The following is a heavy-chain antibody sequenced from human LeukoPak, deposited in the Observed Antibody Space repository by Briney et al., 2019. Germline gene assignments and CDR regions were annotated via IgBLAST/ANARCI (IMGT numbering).Heavy chain of an antibody. Sequence: GGSLRLSCAASGFTFSSYAMSWVRQAPGRGLEWVAVISYDGSNKYYADSVKGRFTISRDNSKNTLYLQMNSLRAEDTAVYYCARHFNQGGYDFWSGYPDYWGQGTLVTVSS. CDR3: ARHFNQGGYDFWSGYPDY. CDR1: GFTFSSYA. CDR2: ISYDGSNK. D-gene: IGHD3-3*01. J-gene: IGHJ4*02. V-gene: IGHV3-30-3*01.